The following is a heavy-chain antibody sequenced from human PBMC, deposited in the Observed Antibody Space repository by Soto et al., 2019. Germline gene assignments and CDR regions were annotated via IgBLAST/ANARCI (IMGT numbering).Heavy chain of an antibody. V-gene: IGHV4-39*07. D-gene: IGHD1-26*01. CDR3: ARVSQVVGTTTREYFDN. CDR1: GGSFRCSSYY. J-gene: IGHJ4*02. Sequence: SETLCLTGTVSGGSFRCSSYYWDWIRQPPGKGLEWIGSIYYSGSTYYNPSLKSRVTISVDRSQTQFYLQLNSVAAADTAVYYCARVSQVVGTTTREYFDNWGPGTLVTVSS. CDR2: IYYSGST.